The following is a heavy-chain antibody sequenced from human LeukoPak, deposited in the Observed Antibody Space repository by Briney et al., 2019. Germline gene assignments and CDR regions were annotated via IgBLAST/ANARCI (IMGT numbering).Heavy chain of an antibody. CDR2: IYYSGST. J-gene: IGHJ4*02. V-gene: IGHV4-61*05. Sequence: PSETLSLTCTVSGGSISSSSYFWGWIRQPPGKGLEWIGYIYYSGSTNYNPSLKSRVTISVDTSKDQFSLKLSSVTAADTAVYYCARYYDSSGYYYEDYWGQGTLVTVSS. D-gene: IGHD3-22*01. CDR3: ARYYDSSGYYYEDY. CDR1: GGSISSSSYF.